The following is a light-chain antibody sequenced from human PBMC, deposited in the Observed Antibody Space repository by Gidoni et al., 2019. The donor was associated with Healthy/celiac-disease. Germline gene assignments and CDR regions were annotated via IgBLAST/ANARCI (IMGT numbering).Light chain of an antibody. Sequence: EIVLTQSPATLSLSPGERATLSCRASQSVISYLAWYQQKPGQAPRLLIYDESNRDTGMPARVSGSGAGANVTLTISSREPEDFAVYYCQQRSNRPPVTFXGXTKVEIK. CDR3: QQRSNRPPVT. CDR1: QSVISY. V-gene: IGKV3-11*01. J-gene: IGKJ4*01. CDR2: DES.